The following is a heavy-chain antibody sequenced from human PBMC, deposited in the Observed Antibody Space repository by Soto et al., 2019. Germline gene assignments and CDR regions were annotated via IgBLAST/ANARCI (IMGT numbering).Heavy chain of an antibody. CDR3: VDGTYVY. CDR1: GFTVSSNY. CDR2: IHSGGNT. J-gene: IGHJ4*02. Sequence: EVQLVDSGGGLIQPGGSLRLSCAVPGFTVSSNYMSWVRQAPGKGLEWVSVIHSGGNTYYADSVKGRFTISRDTSRNTVYLQMNSLRAEDTAIYYCVDGTYVYWGQGTLVTVSS. D-gene: IGHD1-26*01. V-gene: IGHV3-53*01.